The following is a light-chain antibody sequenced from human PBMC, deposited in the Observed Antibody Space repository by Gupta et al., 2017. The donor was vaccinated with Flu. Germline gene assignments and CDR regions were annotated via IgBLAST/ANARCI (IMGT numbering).Light chain of an antibody. Sequence: QSVLSQPRTVSAAPGQTVAISCSGGSSNIENNAVNWYQQLPGKAPKLLIYYDDLWSSGVSGRFSGSKSGASASLAISGLQADDEADYYCAAGDDSLNGVVFGGGTRLTVL. CDR1: SSNIENNA. J-gene: IGLJ2*01. CDR3: AAGDDSLNGVV. CDR2: YDD. V-gene: IGLV1-36*01.